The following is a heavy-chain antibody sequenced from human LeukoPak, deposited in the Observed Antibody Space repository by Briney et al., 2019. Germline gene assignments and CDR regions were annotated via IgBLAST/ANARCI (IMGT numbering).Heavy chain of an antibody. J-gene: IGHJ4*02. CDR3: ARGAAPDLYYFDY. Sequence: GGSLRLSCAASGFTFSRYWMHWVRQAPGKGLVWLSRINTEGGSTNYADSVKGRFTISRDNAKNTLYLQLNSLRADDTAVYYCARGAAPDLYYFDYWAQGTLVTVSS. D-gene: IGHD6-13*01. CDR2: INTEGGST. CDR1: GFTFSRYW. V-gene: IGHV3-74*01.